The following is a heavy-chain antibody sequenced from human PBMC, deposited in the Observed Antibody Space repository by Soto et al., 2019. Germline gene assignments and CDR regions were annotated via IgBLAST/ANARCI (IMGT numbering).Heavy chain of an antibody. V-gene: IGHV3-21*01. Sequence: GGSLRLSCVGSGFNFRIYTMNWVRQAPGEGLEWVSTISSNSAYIYYTDALRGRFTISRDNAKNSLHLQMNSLRAEDTAVYYYTRDASRDSSARGWFDPWGPGTLVTVS. CDR2: ISSNSAYI. D-gene: IGHD6-13*01. CDR3: TRDASRDSSARGWFDP. J-gene: IGHJ5*02. CDR1: GFNFRIYT.